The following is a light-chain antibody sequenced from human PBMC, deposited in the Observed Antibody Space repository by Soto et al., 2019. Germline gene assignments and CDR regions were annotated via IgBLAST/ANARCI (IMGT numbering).Light chain of an antibody. CDR2: KSS. CDR3: QQYSSYWT. V-gene: IGKV1-5*01. Sequence: IVMSQSPSSLSASVGDTVTITCRASQDVDKWLAWYQQKPGKAPKLLIYKSSTLNGGVPSRVSAIGSGTEYTLTISGVQPDDVAIYYCQQYSSYWTFGQGTMVEIK. CDR1: QDVDKW. J-gene: IGKJ1*01.